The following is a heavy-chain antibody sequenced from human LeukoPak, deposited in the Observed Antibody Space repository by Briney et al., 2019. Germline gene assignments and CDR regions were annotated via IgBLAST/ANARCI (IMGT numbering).Heavy chain of an antibody. V-gene: IGHV4-4*07. Sequence: SETLSLTCTVSGGSISSYYWSWIRQPAGKGLEWIGRLYTSGSTNYNPSLVSRVTLSVDMSRNQFSLRLSSVTAADTAVYYCARLTFPGLRYDDRRIFEIWGQGSVVTVSS. CDR3: ARLTFPGLRYDDRRIFEI. CDR2: LYTSGST. J-gene: IGHJ3*02. D-gene: IGHD3-3*01. CDR1: GGSISSYY.